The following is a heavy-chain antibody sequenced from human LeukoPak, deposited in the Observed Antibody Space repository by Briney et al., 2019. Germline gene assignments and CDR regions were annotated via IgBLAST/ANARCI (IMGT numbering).Heavy chain of an antibody. D-gene: IGHD5-12*01. J-gene: IGHJ4*02. CDR3: AREHVARGYSGYDSGY. CDR2: ITSTSDTI. V-gene: IGHV3-48*01. CDR1: GFPFSTYS. Sequence: PGGSLRLSCVTSGFPFSTYSMNWVRQAPGKGLEWLSYITSTSDTIYYADSVKGRFTISRDNAKNSLYLQMNSLRAEDTAVYYCAREHVARGYSGYDSGYWGQGTLVTVSS.